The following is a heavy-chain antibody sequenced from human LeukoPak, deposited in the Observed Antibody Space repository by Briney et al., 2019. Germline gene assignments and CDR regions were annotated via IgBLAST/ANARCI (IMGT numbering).Heavy chain of an antibody. Sequence: KPSETLSLTCAVYGGSFSGYYWSWIRQPPGKGLEWIGSIYYTGSTYYNPSLKSRVTISVATSKNKFSPKLSSVTAADTAVYYRARDLAPLVSGLNREYYFDYWGQGTLVTVSS. V-gene: IGHV4-34*01. CDR1: GGSFSGYY. CDR2: IYYTGST. CDR3: ARDLAPLVSGLNREYYFDY. J-gene: IGHJ4*02. D-gene: IGHD3-9*01.